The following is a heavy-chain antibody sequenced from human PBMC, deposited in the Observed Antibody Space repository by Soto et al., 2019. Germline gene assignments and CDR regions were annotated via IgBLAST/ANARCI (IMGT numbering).Heavy chain of an antibody. CDR1: GFTFSSYS. D-gene: IGHD2-8*02. V-gene: IGHV3-21*01. CDR2: ISSSSSYI. J-gene: IGHJ3*02. Sequence: EVQLVESGGGLVKPGGSLRLSCAASGFTFSSYSMNWVRQAPGKGLEWVSSISSSSSYIYYADSVKGRFTISRDNAKNSLYLQMSSLRAEDTAVYYCASSLVRDAFDIWGQGTMVTVSS. CDR3: ASSLVRDAFDI.